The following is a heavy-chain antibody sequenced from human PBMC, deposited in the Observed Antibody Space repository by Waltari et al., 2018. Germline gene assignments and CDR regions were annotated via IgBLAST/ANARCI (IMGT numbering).Heavy chain of an antibody. V-gene: IGHV4-39*01. Sequence: QLQLQESGPGLVKPSETLSLTCTVSGGSFSSRSYDWGWIRQPPGKGLEWIGSIYYSGSTYYNPSLKSRVTISVDTSKNQFSLKLSSVTAADTAVYYCARHPAMTIMLWYFDLWGRGTLVTVSS. CDR1: GGSFSSRSYD. CDR2: IYYSGST. J-gene: IGHJ2*01. CDR3: ARHPAMTIMLWYFDL. D-gene: IGHD2-8*01.